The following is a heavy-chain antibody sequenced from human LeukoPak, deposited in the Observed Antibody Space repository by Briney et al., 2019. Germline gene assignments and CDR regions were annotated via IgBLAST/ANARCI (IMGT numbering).Heavy chain of an antibody. CDR1: GGSISSYY. CDR3: AREDSSGYLGY. D-gene: IGHD3-22*01. V-gene: IGHV4-59*01. CDR2: IYYSGST. Sequence: SETLSLTCTVSGGSISSYYWSWIRQPPGKGLEWIGYIYYSGSTNYNPSLKSRVTISVDTSKNQFSLKLTSPTAADTAVYYCAREDSSGYLGYWGQGTLVTVSS. J-gene: IGHJ4*02.